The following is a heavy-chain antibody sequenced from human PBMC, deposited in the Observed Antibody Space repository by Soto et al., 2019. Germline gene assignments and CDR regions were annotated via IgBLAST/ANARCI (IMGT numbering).Heavy chain of an antibody. CDR3: AGDKPSYGMGV. Sequence: QVQLVQSGAEVKKHGASVKASCKASGYTFTSYDINWVRQATGQGLEWMGWMNPNISNTGYAQKFQGRVTMTSNTSQSTAYIELSRLRSGNTVLYYSAGDKPSYGMGVWCHGPTVTVS. J-gene: IGHJ6*02. CDR1: GYTFTSYD. CDR2: MNPNISNT. V-gene: IGHV1-8*01.